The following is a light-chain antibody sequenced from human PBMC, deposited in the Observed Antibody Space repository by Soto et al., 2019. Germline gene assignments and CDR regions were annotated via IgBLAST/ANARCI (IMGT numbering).Light chain of an antibody. CDR1: QGISKP. Sequence: IQLTQSPSSVSASVGDRVALTCRASQGISKPLAWYQQEPGKAPKLLIYAASSLQSGVQSRFGGSGSGTDVTLTIDSLQPEDFATYFCQQANSFPIT. CDR2: AAS. J-gene: IGKJ5*01. V-gene: IGKV1D-12*01. CDR3: QQANSFPIT.